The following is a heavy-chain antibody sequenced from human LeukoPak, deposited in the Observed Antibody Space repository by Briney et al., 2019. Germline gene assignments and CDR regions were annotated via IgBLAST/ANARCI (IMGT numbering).Heavy chain of an antibody. J-gene: IGHJ4*02. CDR2: IKPNSGDT. CDR1: GYTFTCYY. Sequence: GASVKVSCKASGYTFTCYYMHWVRQAPGQGLEWMGWIKPNSGDTNYAQKFQGRVTKTRDTSISTAYMELSRLRSDDTAVYYCARDRSTVVTGYFDYWGQGTLVTVSS. V-gene: IGHV1-2*02. D-gene: IGHD4-23*01. CDR3: ARDRSTVVTGYFDY.